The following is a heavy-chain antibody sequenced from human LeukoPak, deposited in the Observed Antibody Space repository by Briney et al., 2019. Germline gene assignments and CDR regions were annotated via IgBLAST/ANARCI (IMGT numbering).Heavy chain of an antibody. V-gene: IGHV3-23*01. J-gene: IGHJ4*02. CDR3: ARVPFATDGSNPYFDY. D-gene: IGHD5-24*01. Sequence: PGGSLRISCAAPGFTFSNYAMSWLRQAPGKGLEWVSTISDSGRTTYYADSVKGRFTIYRDDSKNTLHLQMDSLRAEDTAVYYCARVPFATDGSNPYFDYWGQGTLVTVTS. CDR1: GFTFSNYA. CDR2: ISDSGRTT.